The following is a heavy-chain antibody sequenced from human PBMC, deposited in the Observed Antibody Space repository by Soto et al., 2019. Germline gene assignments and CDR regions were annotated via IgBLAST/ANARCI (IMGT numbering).Heavy chain of an antibody. CDR3: AKGRGFYSDNYFDP. CDR2: IYSSGNA. CDR1: LDSISNSY. D-gene: IGHD3-22*01. V-gene: IGHV4-4*07. Sequence: QVQLLESGPGLVKPSETLSLTCSVSLDSISNSYWTWIRHPAGKGLEWIGHIYSSGNANYNPYLKSRVTMSLDTSKNQFSLSLKSVTAADTAIYYCAKGRGFYSDNYFDPCGQGTQVTVSS. J-gene: IGHJ5*02.